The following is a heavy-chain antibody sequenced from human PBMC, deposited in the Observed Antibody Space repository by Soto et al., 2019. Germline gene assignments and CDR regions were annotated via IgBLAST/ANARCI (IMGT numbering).Heavy chain of an antibody. D-gene: IGHD3-22*01. CDR3: ARDGYYESSGYYYYYGMDV. CDR1: GRSISSVNYY. CDR2: IYYSGST. Sequence: SETLSLTCTVSGRSISSVNYYWSWIRRPPGKGLEWIGYIYYSGSTYYNPSLRSRVTISVDTSKNQFSLKLSSVTAADTAVYYCARDGYYESSGYYYYYGMDVWGKGTTVTVSS. J-gene: IGHJ6*04. V-gene: IGHV4-30-4*01.